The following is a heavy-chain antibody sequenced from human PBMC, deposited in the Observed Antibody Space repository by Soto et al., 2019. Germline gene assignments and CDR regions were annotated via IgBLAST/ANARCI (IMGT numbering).Heavy chain of an antibody. Sequence: EVQLLESGGGLVQPGGSLRLSCAASGFTFSSHVMSWVRQAPGKGLEWVSAASARNSNTYYADSVKGRFSISRDNSKSTVYLQLDSIRVEDTAVYHCAIDETSHGPRGYISSWYGWFDPWGQGTLVVVSS. J-gene: IGHJ5*02. D-gene: IGHD6-13*01. CDR3: AIDETSHGPRGYISSWYGWFDP. CDR1: GFTFSSHV. CDR2: ASARNSNT. V-gene: IGHV3-23*01.